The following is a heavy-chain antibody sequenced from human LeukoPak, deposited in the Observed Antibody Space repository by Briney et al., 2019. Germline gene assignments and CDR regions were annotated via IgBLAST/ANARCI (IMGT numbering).Heavy chain of an antibody. J-gene: IGHJ3*02. CDR2: IWYDGSNK. Sequence: GGSLRLSCAASGFTFSSYGMHWVRQAPGKGLEWVAVIWYDGSNKYYADSVKGRFTISRDNSKNTLYLQMNSLRGEDTAVYYCARSLVVIPPDMPASAFAIWGQGTTVTVSS. CDR3: ARSLVVIPPDMPASAFAI. D-gene: IGHD2-2*01. CDR1: GFTFSSYG. V-gene: IGHV3-33*01.